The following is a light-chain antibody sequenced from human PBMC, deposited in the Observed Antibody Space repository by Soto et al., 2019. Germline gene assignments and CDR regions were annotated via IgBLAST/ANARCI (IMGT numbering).Light chain of an antibody. CDR1: QSISSY. Sequence: DNQMTQSPSSLSASVGDRVTITCRASQSISSYLNWYQQKPGKAPKLLIYAASSLQSGVPSRFSGSGSGTDFTLTISSLQPEDFATYYCQQSYSTPLPFGQGTKVEIK. CDR3: QQSYSTPLP. CDR2: AAS. J-gene: IGKJ1*01. V-gene: IGKV1-39*01.